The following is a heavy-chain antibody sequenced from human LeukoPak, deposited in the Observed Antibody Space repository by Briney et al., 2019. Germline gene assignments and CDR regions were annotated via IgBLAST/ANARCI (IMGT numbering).Heavy chain of an antibody. Sequence: ASVKVSCKASGYTFTSYYMHWVRQAPGQGLEWMGIINPSGGSTSYAQKFQGRVTMTRDTSTSTVYMELSSLRSEDTAVYYCARVGLYCSSTSCYPYYYGMDVWGKGTTVTVSS. J-gene: IGHJ6*04. V-gene: IGHV1-46*01. CDR3: ARVGLYCSSTSCYPYYYGMDV. CDR1: GYTFTSYY. CDR2: INPSGGST. D-gene: IGHD2-2*01.